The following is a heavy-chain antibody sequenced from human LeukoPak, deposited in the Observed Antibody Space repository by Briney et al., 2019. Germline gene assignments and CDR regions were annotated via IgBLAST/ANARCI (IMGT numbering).Heavy chain of an antibody. CDR1: GGSFSGYY. Sequence: PSETLSLTCAVYGGSFSGYYWSWIRQPPGKGLEWIGEINHSGSTNYNPSLKSRVTISVDTSKNQFSLKLSSVTAADTAVYYCARVRATVRKRVFDYWGQGTLVTVSS. D-gene: IGHD4-17*01. CDR3: ARVRATVRKRVFDY. CDR2: INHSGST. J-gene: IGHJ4*02. V-gene: IGHV4-34*01.